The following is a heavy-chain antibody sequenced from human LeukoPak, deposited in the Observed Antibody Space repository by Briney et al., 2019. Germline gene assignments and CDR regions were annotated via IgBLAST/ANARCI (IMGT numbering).Heavy chain of an antibody. V-gene: IGHV3-23*01. CDR2: ISESGTGT. Sequence: PGGTLRLSCAASEFTFTAYGMSWVRQPPGKGLEWVSAISESGTGTFYADSVKGRFTISRDNSKNTLYLQMNSLRAEDTAVYYCAHPTEYSSNWYGNWFDPWGQGTLVTVSS. D-gene: IGHD6-13*01. CDR3: AHPTEYSSNWYGNWFDP. J-gene: IGHJ5*02. CDR1: EFTFTAYG.